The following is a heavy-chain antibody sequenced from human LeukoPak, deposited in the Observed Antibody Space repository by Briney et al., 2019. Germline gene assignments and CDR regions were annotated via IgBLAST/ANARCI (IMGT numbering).Heavy chain of an antibody. D-gene: IGHD4-17*01. CDR1: GYTFTSYD. CDR2: MNPNSGST. J-gene: IGHJ4*02. CDR3: ARPVRYGDYHFDY. Sequence: ASVKVSCKASGYTFTSYDTNWVRQATGQGLEWMGWMNPNSGSTGYAQKFQGRVTITRNTSISTAYMELSSLRSEDTAVYYCARPVRYGDYHFDYWGQGTLVTVSS. V-gene: IGHV1-8*03.